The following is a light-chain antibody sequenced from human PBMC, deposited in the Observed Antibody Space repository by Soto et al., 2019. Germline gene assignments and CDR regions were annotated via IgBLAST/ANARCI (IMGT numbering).Light chain of an antibody. CDR2: ENN. CDR1: SGSIANNY. Sequence: NFMLTQPHSVSESPGKTLSISCTRSSGSIANNYVQWHQQRPGSAPTTVIYENNQRLSGVPDRFSGSTDGSSNSASLTISGLQTEDEADYYCQSYDSDFVVFGGGTKVTVL. CDR3: QSYDSDFVV. V-gene: IGLV6-57*04. J-gene: IGLJ2*01.